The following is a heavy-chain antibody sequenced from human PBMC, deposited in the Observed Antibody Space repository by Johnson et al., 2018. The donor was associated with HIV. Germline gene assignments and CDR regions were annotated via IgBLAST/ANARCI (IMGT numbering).Heavy chain of an antibody. V-gene: IGHV3-30*02. CDR3: AKSPGVVDPIDAFDI. Sequence: QVQLVESGGGVVQPGGSLRLTCKASGFSFSNYAIHWVRQAPGKGLEWVTFIQFDGSHKYYADSVTGRFTISRDNSKNTLYLQMNSLIAEDTAVYYCAKSPGVVDPIDAFDIWGQGTMVTVSS. D-gene: IGHD2-15*01. CDR2: IQFDGSHK. CDR1: GFSFSNYA. J-gene: IGHJ3*02.